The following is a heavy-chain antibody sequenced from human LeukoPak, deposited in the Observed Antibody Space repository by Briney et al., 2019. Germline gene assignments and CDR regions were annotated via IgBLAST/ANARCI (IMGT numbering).Heavy chain of an antibody. D-gene: IGHD5-12*01. J-gene: IGHJ4*02. V-gene: IGHV1-2*06. CDR1: GYTFTGYY. CDR2: INPKYGGT. Sequence: GASVKVSCKASGYTFTGYYMHWVRQAPGQGLEWMGRINPKYGGTNSAQKLQGRVTMTTDTSISTAYMELSRLRSDDTAVYYCARGGYGDYDSDYWGQGTLVTVSS. CDR3: ARGGYGDYDSDY.